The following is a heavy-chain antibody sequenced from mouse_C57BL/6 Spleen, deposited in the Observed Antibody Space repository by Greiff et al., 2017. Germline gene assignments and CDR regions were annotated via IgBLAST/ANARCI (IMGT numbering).Heavy chain of an antibody. CDR3: ARRATIYECCSPLFDD. D-gene: IGHD2-3*01. Sequence: QVQLQQPGAELVRPGSSVKLSCKASGYTFNSYWMHWVKQRPIQGLEWIGNIDPYDSETHYNQKFKDKATLTVDKSSSTAYMQLSSLTSEDSAVYYCARRATIYECCSPLFDDWGPGTTLTVS. J-gene: IGHJ2*01. V-gene: IGHV1-52*01. CDR2: IDPYDSET. CDR1: GYTFNSYW.